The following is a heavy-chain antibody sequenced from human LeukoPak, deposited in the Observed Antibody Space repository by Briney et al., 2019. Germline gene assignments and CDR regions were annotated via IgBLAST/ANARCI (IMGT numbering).Heavy chain of an antibody. CDR1: GYSFTNSD. CDR3: ARDPTTGSLSFDY. J-gene: IGHJ4*02. D-gene: IGHD4-17*01. V-gene: IGHV1-18*01. CDR2: ISPNNGDT. Sequence: ASVKVSCKASGYSFTNSDISWVRQAPGQGLEWMGWISPNNGDTEYAQKLQGRLTMTTDTSTNTAYMELRSLRSDDTAVYYCARDPTTGSLSFDYWGQGTLVTVSS.